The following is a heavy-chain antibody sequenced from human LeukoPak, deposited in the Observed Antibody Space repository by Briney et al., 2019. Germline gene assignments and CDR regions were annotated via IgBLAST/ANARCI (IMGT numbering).Heavy chain of an antibody. J-gene: IGHJ4*02. CDR3: AREIPHSGGDCNDY. D-gene: IGHD2-21*02. CDR2: ITSSGDYT. Sequence: PGGSLRLSCAASGFTFSNYEMNWVRQAPGKGLEWVSYITSSGDYTFHADSVKGRFTMSRDNAKNSLYLQLNSLRAEGTAVYYCAREIPHSGGDCNDYWGQGTLVTVSS. V-gene: IGHV3-48*03. CDR1: GFTFSNYE.